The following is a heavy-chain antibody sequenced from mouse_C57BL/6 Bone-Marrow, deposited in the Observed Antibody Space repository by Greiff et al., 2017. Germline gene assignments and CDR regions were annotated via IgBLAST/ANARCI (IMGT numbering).Heavy chain of an antibody. J-gene: IGHJ1*03. CDR1: GFTFSDYY. CDR3: AKGHRYSNWYFDV. CDR2: ISNGGGST. D-gene: IGHD2-14*01. Sequence: EVNLVESGGGLVQPGGSLKLSCAASGFTFSDYYMYWVRQTPEKRLEWVAYISNGGGSTYYPDTVKGRFTISRDNAKNTLYLQMSRLKSEDTAMYYCAKGHRYSNWYFDVWGTGTTVTVSS. V-gene: IGHV5-12*01.